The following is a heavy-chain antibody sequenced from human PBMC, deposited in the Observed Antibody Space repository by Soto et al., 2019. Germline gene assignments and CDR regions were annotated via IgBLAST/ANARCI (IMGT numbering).Heavy chain of an antibody. D-gene: IGHD2-2*02. J-gene: IGHJ6*02. CDR2: IYPGDSDT. CDR3: ARSVGYCSSTSCYRDYYYGMDV. Sequence: GESLKISCKCSGYSFTSYWIGWVRQMPGKGLEWMGIIYPGDSDTRYSPSFQGQVTISADKSISTAYLQWSSLKASDTAMYYCARSVGYCSSTSCYRDYYYGMDVWGQGTTVTVSS. CDR1: GYSFTSYW. V-gene: IGHV5-51*01.